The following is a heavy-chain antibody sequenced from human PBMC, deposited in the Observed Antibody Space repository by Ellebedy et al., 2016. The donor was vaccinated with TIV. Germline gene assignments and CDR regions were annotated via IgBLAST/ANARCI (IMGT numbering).Heavy chain of an antibody. J-gene: IGHJ5*02. V-gene: IGHV4-31*03. D-gene: IGHD6-19*01. CDR1: GGSISSGGYY. Sequence: MPSETLSLTCTVSGGSISSGGYYWSWIRQHPGKGLEWIGYIYYSGSTYYNPSLKSRVTISVDTSKNQFSLKLSSVTAADTAVYYCARYGGYSSGPDPWGQGTLVTVSS. CDR2: IYYSGST. CDR3: ARYGGYSSGPDP.